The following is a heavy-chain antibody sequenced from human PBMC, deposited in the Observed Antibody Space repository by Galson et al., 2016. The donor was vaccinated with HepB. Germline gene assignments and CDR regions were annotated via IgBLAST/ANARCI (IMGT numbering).Heavy chain of an antibody. D-gene: IGHD3-10*01. CDR2: ISNTGITN. J-gene: IGHJ4*02. V-gene: IGHV3-11*01. CDR3: AGGNYGSGRRRSFDS. Sequence: SLRLSCAASGFTFSAYYMTWIRQAPGKGLEWISYISNTGITNYYADSVKDRFTLSRDNAKNSLFLEMNTLRADDTAIYYCAGGNYGSGRRRSFDSWGQGTLVTVSS. CDR1: GFTFSAYY.